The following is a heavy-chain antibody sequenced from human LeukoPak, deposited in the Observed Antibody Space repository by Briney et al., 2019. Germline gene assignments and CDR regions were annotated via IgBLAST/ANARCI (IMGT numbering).Heavy chain of an antibody. J-gene: IGHJ4*02. Sequence: PGGSLRLSCAASGFTFSSYAVSWVRQAPGKGLEWVSGMSGSGGSTYYADSVKGRFTISRDNSKNTLSLQMISLRAEDTAVYYCAKDLAVGIPTASDYWGQGTLVTVSS. V-gene: IGHV3-23*01. D-gene: IGHD2-2*01. CDR3: AKDLAVGIPTASDY. CDR1: GFTFSSYA. CDR2: MSGSGGST.